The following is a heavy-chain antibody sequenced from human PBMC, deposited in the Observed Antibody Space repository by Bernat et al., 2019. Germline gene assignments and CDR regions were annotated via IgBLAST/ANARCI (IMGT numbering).Heavy chain of an antibody. J-gene: IGHJ6*02. D-gene: IGHD6-6*01. CDR1: GFTFSSYG. CDR3: ARGGGIAAYYYYGMDV. Sequence: QVQLVESGGGVVQPGRSLRLSCAASGFTFSSYGMHWVRQAPGKGLEWVAVIWYDGSNKYYADSVKGRFTISRDNSKNTLYLQMNSLRAEDMAVYYCARGGGIAAYYYYGMDVWGQGTTVTVSS. V-gene: IGHV3-33*01. CDR2: IWYDGSNK.